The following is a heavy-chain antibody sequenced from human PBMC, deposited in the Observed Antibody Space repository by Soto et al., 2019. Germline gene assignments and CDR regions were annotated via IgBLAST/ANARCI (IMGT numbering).Heavy chain of an antibody. Sequence: EVQLLESGGGLVQPGGSLRLSCAASGFTFSTYAMTWVRQAPGKGLEWVSSISNSGGTTYYADSVRGRFTSSRANSKNTLYPQMNSLRAEDTGVYYCAKILSGSETGYWGQGTLVTVSS. D-gene: IGHD1-1*01. CDR1: GFTFSTYA. CDR3: AKILSGSETGY. V-gene: IGHV3-23*01. CDR2: ISNSGGTT. J-gene: IGHJ4*02.